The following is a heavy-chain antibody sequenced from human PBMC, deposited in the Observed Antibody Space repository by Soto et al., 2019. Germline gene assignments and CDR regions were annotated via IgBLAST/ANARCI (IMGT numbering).Heavy chain of an antibody. CDR2: ISDSGSS. D-gene: IGHD3-9*01. CDR1: GGSISSGSFY. Sequence: QVQLQESGPGLVKPSQTLTLTCTVSGGSISSGSFYWSWIRQHPGKGLEWIGHISDSGSSYDNPPLMSRVTISVDTSKNQCSLKLSAVTAADTAVYFCARTTFYDIFTAYYSLFDYWGQGTLVTVSS. CDR3: ARTTFYDIFTAYYSLFDY. V-gene: IGHV4-31*03. J-gene: IGHJ4*02.